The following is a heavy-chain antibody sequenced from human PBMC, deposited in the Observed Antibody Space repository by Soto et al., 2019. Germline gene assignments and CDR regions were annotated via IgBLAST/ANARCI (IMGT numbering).Heavy chain of an antibody. Sequence: EVQLVESGGGLVKPGGSLRLSCAASGFTFSSYSMNWVRQAPGKGLEWVSSISSSSSYIYYADSVKGRFTISRDNAKNSLYLQMNSLRAEDTAVYYCARLSPDDSSGYYPGGFDAFGIWGQGTMVTVSS. J-gene: IGHJ3*02. V-gene: IGHV3-21*01. D-gene: IGHD3-22*01. CDR3: ARLSPDDSSGYYPGGFDAFGI. CDR1: GFTFSSYS. CDR2: ISSSSSYI.